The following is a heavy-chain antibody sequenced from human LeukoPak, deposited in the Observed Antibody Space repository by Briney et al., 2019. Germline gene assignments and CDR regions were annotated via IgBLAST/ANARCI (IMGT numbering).Heavy chain of an antibody. CDR2: ISSSSSYI. CDR1: RFTFSSYS. Sequence: NPGGSLRLSCAASRFTFSSYSMNWVRQAPGKGLEWVSSISSSSSYIYYADSVKGRFTISRDNAKNSLYLQMNSLRAEDTAVYYCASDSSSSGYFDYWGQGTLVTVSS. J-gene: IGHJ4*02. D-gene: IGHD6-6*01. V-gene: IGHV3-21*01. CDR3: ASDSSSSGYFDY.